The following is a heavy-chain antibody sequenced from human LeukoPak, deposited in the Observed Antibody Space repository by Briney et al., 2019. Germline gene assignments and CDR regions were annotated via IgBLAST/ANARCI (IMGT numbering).Heavy chain of an antibody. CDR2: INGDGSGT. CDR1: GFNFGSYW. Sequence: GGSLRLSCAASGFNFGSYWIHWVRQAPGKGLVWVSGINGDGSGTMYADSVKGRFTISRDNSKNTLYLQMNSLRAEDTAVYSCAKGLYWFDPWGQGTLVTVSS. V-gene: IGHV3-74*03. J-gene: IGHJ5*02. D-gene: IGHD6-19*01. CDR3: AKGLYWFDP.